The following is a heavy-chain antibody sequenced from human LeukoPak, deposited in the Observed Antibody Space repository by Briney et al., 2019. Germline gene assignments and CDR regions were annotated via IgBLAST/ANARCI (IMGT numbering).Heavy chain of an antibody. CDR3: ARDRLSPVVVPAALASGFDY. CDR1: GYTFTSYG. D-gene: IGHD2-2*01. Sequence: ASVKVSCKASGYTFTSYGISWVRQAPGQGLEWMGWISAYNGNTNYAQKLQGRVTMTTDTSTSTAYMELRSLRSDDTAVYYCARDRLSPVVVPAALASGFDYWGQGTLVTVSS. J-gene: IGHJ4*02. CDR2: ISAYNGNT. V-gene: IGHV1-18*01.